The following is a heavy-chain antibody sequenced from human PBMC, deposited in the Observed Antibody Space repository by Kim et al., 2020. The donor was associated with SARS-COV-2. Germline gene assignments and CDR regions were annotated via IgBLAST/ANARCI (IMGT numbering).Heavy chain of an antibody. V-gene: IGHV3-21*01. Sequence: GGSLRLSCAASGFTFSSYSMNWVRQAPGKGLEWVSSISSSSSYIYYADSVKGRFTISRDNAKNSLYLQMNSLRAEDTAVYYCARDSQGGWFGELLIDYWGQGTLVTVSS. CDR3: ARDSQGGWFGELLIDY. CDR1: GFTFSSYS. CDR2: ISSSSSYI. D-gene: IGHD3-10*01. J-gene: IGHJ4*02.